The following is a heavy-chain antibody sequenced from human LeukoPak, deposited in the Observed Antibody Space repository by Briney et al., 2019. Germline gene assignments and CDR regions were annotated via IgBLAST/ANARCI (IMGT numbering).Heavy chain of an antibody. Sequence: PSETLSLTCAVYGGSFSGYYWSWIRQHPGKGLEWIGEINHSGSTNYNPSLKSRVTISVDTSKNQFSLKLSSVTAADTAVYYCARGPGYCSSTSCYRYYYYYGMDVWGQGTTVTVSS. J-gene: IGHJ6*02. D-gene: IGHD2-2*01. CDR1: GGSFSGYY. V-gene: IGHV4-34*01. CDR3: ARGPGYCSSTSCYRYYYYYGMDV. CDR2: INHSGST.